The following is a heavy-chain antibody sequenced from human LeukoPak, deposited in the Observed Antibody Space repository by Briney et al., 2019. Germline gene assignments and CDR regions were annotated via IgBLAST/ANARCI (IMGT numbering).Heavy chain of an antibody. V-gene: IGHV3-72*01. CDR1: GFTFSDHY. D-gene: IGHD3-16*01. J-gene: IGHJ4*02. CDR3: AREMITFGGVRYFDY. Sequence: PGGSLRLSCAASGFTFSDHYMDWVRQAPGKGLEWVGRSRNKANSYTTQYAASVKGRFTISRDDSKNSLLLQMNSLKTEDTAVYYCAREMITFGGVRYFDYWGQGTLVTVSS. CDR2: SRNKANSYTT.